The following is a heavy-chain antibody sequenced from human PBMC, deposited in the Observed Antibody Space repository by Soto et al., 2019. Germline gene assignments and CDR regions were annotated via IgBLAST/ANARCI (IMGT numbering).Heavy chain of an antibody. D-gene: IGHD3-10*01. J-gene: IGHJ6*02. V-gene: IGHV4-31*03. CDR1: GGSIRSGGYF. CDR3: TRDKPLPYHSNSGKGYYGMDV. CDR2: IYYNSGST. Sequence: QVQLQESGPGLVKPSQTLSLTCIVSGGSIRSGGYFWSWIRQHPGKGLEWIGNIYYNSGSTYYTPSLKSRVSIAVDASKHQFSLDLRSVTAADTAVYFCTRDKPLPYHSNSGKGYYGMDVWGQGTTVIVS.